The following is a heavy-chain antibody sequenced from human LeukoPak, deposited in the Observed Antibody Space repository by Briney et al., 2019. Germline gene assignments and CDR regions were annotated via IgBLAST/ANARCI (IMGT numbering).Heavy chain of an antibody. CDR1: GGSISSGGYS. J-gene: IGHJ4*02. Sequence: SETLSLTCAVSGGSISSGGYSWSWIRQPPGKGLEWIGYIYHSGSTYYNPSLKSRVTISVDRSKNQFSLKLSSVTAADTAVYYCARGLGSRYYFNSWGQGTLVTVSS. V-gene: IGHV4-30-2*01. D-gene: IGHD3-10*01. CDR3: ARGLGSRYYFNS. CDR2: IYHSGST.